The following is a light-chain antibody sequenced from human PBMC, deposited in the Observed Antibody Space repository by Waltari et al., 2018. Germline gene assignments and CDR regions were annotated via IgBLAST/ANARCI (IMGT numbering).Light chain of an antibody. CDR1: SSDVGSDNL. V-gene: IGLV2-23*02. J-gene: IGLJ2*01. CDR2: EVS. Sequence: QSALTQPASVSGSPGQSITISCTGTSSDVGSDNLVSWYQQHPGKAPKRMIYEVSKRPSGVSNRFSGSKSGNTASLTISGLQAEDEADYYCYSYAGSSPVVFGGGTKLTVL. CDR3: YSYAGSSPVV.